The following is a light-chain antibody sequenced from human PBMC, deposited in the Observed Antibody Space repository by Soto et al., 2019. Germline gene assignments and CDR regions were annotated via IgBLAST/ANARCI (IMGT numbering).Light chain of an antibody. J-gene: IGLJ1*01. CDR3: SSYTSDNSYI. V-gene: IGLV2-14*01. Sequence: QSVLTQPASVSGSRGQSITISFTGTSRDVGGYNYVSWYQQHPGKAPKLIIYEVSNRPSGVFNRFSGSKSGNTASLTISGLQAEDEADYYCSSYTSDNSYIFGTGTKSPS. CDR2: EVS. CDR1: SRDVGGYNY.